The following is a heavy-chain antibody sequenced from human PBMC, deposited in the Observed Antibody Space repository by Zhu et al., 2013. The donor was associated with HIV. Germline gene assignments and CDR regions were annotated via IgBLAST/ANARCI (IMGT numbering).Heavy chain of an antibody. CDR1: GGSFSGYY. CDR2: INHSGST. V-gene: IGHV4-34*01. Sequence: VQLQESGPKLVKPSETLSLTCAVYGGSFSGYYWSWIRQPPGKGLEWIGEINHSGSTNYNPSLKSRVTISVDTSKNQFSLKLSSVTAADTAVYYCARGQDYYGSGSYNNWGQGTLVTVSS. J-gene: IGHJ4*02. CDR3: ARGQDYYGSGSYNN. D-gene: IGHD3-10*01.